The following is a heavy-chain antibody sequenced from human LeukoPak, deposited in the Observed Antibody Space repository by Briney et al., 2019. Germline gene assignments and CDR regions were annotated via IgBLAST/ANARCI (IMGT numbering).Heavy chain of an antibody. D-gene: IGHD6-13*01. CDR3: ARGFPIAAAGNWFDP. CDR1: GGSFSGYY. CDR2: INHSGST. J-gene: IGHJ5*02. Sequence: SETLSLTCAVYGGSFSGYYWSWIRQPPGKGLEWIGEINHSGSTNYNPSLKSRVTISVDTSKNQFSLELSSVTAADTAVYYCARGFPIAAAGNWFDPWGQGTLVTVSS. V-gene: IGHV4-34*01.